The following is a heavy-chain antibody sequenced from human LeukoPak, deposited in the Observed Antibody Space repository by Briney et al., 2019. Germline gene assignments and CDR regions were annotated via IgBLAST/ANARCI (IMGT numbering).Heavy chain of an antibody. CDR1: GFTFSSYA. D-gene: IGHD3-10*01. Sequence: PGGSLRLSCAASGFTFSSYAMSWVRQAPGKGLEWVSAISGSGGSAYYAGSVKGRFTISRDNSKNTLYLQMNSLRAEDTAVYYCAKDRERFGELLDYWGQGTLVTVSS. CDR2: ISGSGGSA. V-gene: IGHV3-23*01. J-gene: IGHJ4*02. CDR3: AKDRERFGELLDY.